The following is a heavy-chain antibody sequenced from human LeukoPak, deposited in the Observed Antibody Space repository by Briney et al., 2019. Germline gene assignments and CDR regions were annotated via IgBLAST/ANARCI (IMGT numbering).Heavy chain of an antibody. CDR1: GGSISSYY. V-gene: IGHV4-4*07. D-gene: IGHD3-22*01. J-gene: IGHJ5*02. Sequence: SETLSLTCTVSGGSISSYYWSWIRQPAGKGLEWIGRIYTSGSTNYNPSLKSRVTISVDTSKNQFSLKLSSVTAADTAVYYCARERPHDYYETTNWFDPWGQGTLVTVSS. CDR3: ARERPHDYYETTNWFDP. CDR2: IYTSGST.